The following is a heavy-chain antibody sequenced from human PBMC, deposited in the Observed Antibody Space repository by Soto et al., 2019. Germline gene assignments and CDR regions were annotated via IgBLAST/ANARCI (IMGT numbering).Heavy chain of an antibody. Sequence: QMQLVQSGPAVKKPGTSVKVSCKASGYTFTSSAMQWVRQARGQRLEWIGWIVVGSGNTNYAQKFQERVTITRDMSTSTAYMELSSLRSEDTAVYYCAADLGSSWYTGYYYYYMDVWGKGTTVTVSS. J-gene: IGHJ6*03. CDR3: AADLGSSWYTGYYYYYMDV. V-gene: IGHV1-58*02. CDR1: GYTFTSSA. CDR2: IVVGSGNT. D-gene: IGHD6-13*01.